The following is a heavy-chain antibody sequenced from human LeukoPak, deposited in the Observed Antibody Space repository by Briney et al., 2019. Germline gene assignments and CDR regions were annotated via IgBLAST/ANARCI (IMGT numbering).Heavy chain of an antibody. CDR3: AKVSGYYNYDGRGFRFDD. J-gene: IGHJ4*02. Sequence: GGSLRLSCVASGFTFSNYAMTWVRQAPGKGLEWVSAISASGGATYHADSVKGRFTVSRDNSKNTLYLQMSSLRAEDTAVYYCAKVSGYYNYDGRGFRFDDWGQGSLVTVSS. V-gene: IGHV3-23*01. D-gene: IGHD3-22*01. CDR2: ISASGGAT. CDR1: GFTFSNYA.